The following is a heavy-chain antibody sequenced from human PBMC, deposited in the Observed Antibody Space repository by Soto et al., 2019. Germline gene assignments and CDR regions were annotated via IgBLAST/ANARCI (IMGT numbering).Heavy chain of an antibody. CDR1: AFTFKNFG. D-gene: IGHD6-19*01. J-gene: IGHJ2*01. CDR2: IWYDGSRQ. CDR3: TRDIRSSYFDL. V-gene: IGHV3-33*01. Sequence: QVQLVESGGGVVQPGTSLRLSCAASAFTFKNFGMHWVRQAPGKGLEWVAVIWYDGSRQYYADSVKGRFTIARDNTKGTLYLQMNSLRVEDTALYYCTRDIRSSYFDLWGRGTLVTVSS.